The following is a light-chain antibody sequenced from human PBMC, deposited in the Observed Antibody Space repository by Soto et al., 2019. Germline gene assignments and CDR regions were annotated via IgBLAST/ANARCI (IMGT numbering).Light chain of an antibody. J-gene: IGLJ2*01. Sequence: QSALTQPASVSGSPGQPITISCTGTSSDVGANNYVSWYQHHPGKAPKLLIYEVSNRPSGVSSRCSGSKSGNTASLTISGLQDEDEADYYCSSYINSITFVVFGGGTKLTVL. CDR3: SSYINSITFVV. CDR2: EVS. CDR1: SSDVGANNY. V-gene: IGLV2-14*01.